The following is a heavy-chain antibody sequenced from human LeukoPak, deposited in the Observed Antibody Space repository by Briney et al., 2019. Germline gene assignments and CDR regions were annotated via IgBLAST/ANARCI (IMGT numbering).Heavy chain of an antibody. D-gene: IGHD1-1*01. V-gene: IGHV3-30-3*01. CDR1: GFTFTSYA. CDR2: ISYDGSDK. J-gene: IGHJ3*02. CDR3: ERALTKPGTTRIAFNI. Sequence: GGSLRLSCAACGFTFTSYAMHGVRQAPGKGLDWVAVISYDGSDKYYADSVKGRFTISRDNSKNTLYLQMNSLRAEDKALSYGERALTKPGTTRIAFNIWAQGTVVTVSS.